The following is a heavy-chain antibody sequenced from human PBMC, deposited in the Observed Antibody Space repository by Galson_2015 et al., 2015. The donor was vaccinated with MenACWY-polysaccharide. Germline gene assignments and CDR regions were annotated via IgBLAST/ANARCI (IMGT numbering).Heavy chain of an antibody. CDR1: GGSISSSSYY. D-gene: IGHD3-22*01. CDR3: ARGSLDYYDSFYFDY. J-gene: IGHJ4*02. V-gene: IGHV4-39*01. Sequence: SETLSLTCTVSGGSISSSSYYWGWIRQPPGKGLEWIGSIYYSGSTYYNPSLKSRVTISVDTSKNQFSLKLSSVTAADTAVYYCARGSLDYYDSFYFDYWGQGTLVTVSS. CDR2: IYYSGST.